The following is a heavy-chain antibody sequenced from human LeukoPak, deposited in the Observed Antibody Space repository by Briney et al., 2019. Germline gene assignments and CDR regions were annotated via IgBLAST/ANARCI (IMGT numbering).Heavy chain of an antibody. Sequence: SETLSLTCAVSGGSISSSNWWSWVRQPPGKGLEWIGEIYHSGSTNYNPSLKRRVTISVDKSTNQFSLKLSSVTAADTAVYYCARGLWFGESLGGCWFDPWGQGTLVTVSS. CDR2: IYHSGST. D-gene: IGHD3-10*01. CDR1: GGSISSSNW. CDR3: ARGLWFGESLGGCWFDP. V-gene: IGHV4-4*02. J-gene: IGHJ5*02.